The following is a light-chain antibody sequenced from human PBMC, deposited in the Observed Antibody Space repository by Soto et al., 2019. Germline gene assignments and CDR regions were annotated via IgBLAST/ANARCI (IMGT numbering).Light chain of an antibody. CDR2: EVT. Sequence: QSALTQPASVSGSPGQSITISCTGTSSDVGGYNYVSWYQQHPGKAPKLMIYEVTNRPSGVSNRFSGSKSGNTASLTISGLQAEDEADYYCSSYTSRSTLVYATATKVTVL. CDR3: SSYTSRSTLV. V-gene: IGLV2-14*01. CDR1: SSDVGGYNY. J-gene: IGLJ1*01.